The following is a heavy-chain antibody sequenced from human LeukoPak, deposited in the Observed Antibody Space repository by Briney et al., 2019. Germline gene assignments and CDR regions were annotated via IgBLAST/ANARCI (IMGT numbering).Heavy chain of an antibody. J-gene: IGHJ3*02. CDR1: GYTFTSYG. D-gene: IGHD3-22*01. CDR3: ARDSYYDSIGYYYHDAFDI. CDR2: ISAYNGNT. Sequence: ASVKVSCKASGYTFTSYGISWVRQAPGQGLEWMGWISAYNGNTNYAQNLQGRVTMTTDTSTSAAYMELRSLRSDDTAVYYCARDSYYDSIGYYYHDAFDIWGQGTTVTVSS. V-gene: IGHV1-18*01.